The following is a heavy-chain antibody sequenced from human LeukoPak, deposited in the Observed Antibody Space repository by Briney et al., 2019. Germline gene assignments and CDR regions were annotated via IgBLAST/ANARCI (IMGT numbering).Heavy chain of an antibody. V-gene: IGHV4-39*01. D-gene: IGHD3-3*01. CDR3: ASRVFTIFGVDHWFDP. Sequence: SETLSLTCTVSGGSIRSRSYYWGWIRQPPGKGLEWVGSIYNGGKTSNNPSFKSRATISVDTSRNQFSLKLSSVTAADTAVYYCASRVFTIFGVDHWFDPWGQGTLVTVSS. CDR2: IYNGGKT. J-gene: IGHJ5*02. CDR1: GGSIRSRSYY.